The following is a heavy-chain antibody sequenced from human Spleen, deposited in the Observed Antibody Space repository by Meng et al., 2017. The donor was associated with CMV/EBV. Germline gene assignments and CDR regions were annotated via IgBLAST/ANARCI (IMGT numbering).Heavy chain of an antibody. CDR2: INPNSGGT. D-gene: IGHD6-13*01. CDR3: ARGTYSSSWYKFDP. J-gene: IGHJ5*02. Sequence: KASGYTFTGYYMHWVRQAPGQGLEWMGWINPNSGGTNYAQKFQGRVTMTRGTSISTAYMELSRLRSDDTAVYYCARGTYSSSWYKFDPWGQGTLVTVSS. CDR1: GYTFTGYY. V-gene: IGHV1-2*02.